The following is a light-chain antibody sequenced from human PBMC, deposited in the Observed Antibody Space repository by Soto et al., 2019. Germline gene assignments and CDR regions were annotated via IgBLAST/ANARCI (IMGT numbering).Light chain of an antibody. Sequence: QSALTHPPSASGSTGQSVTISCTGTSSDVGGYNYVSWFQHHPGKAPKLTISEVNKRPSGGPDRFSGSKSGNTASLTVYGLQAEDEADYYCTSYGGRDNLIFGGGTKLTVL. V-gene: IGLV2-8*01. CDR3: TSYGGRDNLI. J-gene: IGLJ2*01. CDR2: EVN. CDR1: SSDVGGYNY.